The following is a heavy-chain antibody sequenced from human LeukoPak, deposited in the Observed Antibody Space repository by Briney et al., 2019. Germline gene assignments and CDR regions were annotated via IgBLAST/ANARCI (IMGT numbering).Heavy chain of an antibody. V-gene: IGHV3-9*01. CDR1: GFTFSSYG. D-gene: IGHD2-15*01. Sequence: GGTLRLSCAASGFTFSSYGMHWVRQAPGKGLEWVSGITWNSGSIGYADSVKGRFTISRDNAKNSLYLQMNSLRAEDTALYYCAKAKVVVAATPLFDYWGQGTLVTVSS. J-gene: IGHJ4*02. CDR2: ITWNSGSI. CDR3: AKAKVVVAATPLFDY.